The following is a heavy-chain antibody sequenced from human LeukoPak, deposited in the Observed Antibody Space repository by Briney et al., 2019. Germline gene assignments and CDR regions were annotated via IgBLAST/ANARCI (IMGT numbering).Heavy chain of an antibody. CDR1: GFTLSNYS. D-gene: IGHD6-19*01. CDR3: AKDWAYSGWAYYFDY. V-gene: IGHV3-30*02. J-gene: IGHJ4*02. CDR2: IRYDGSNK. Sequence: LAGGSLRLSCAVSGFTLSNYSMNWVRQAPGKGLEWEAFIRYDGSNKYYADSVKGRFTISRDNSKNTLYLQMNSLRAEDTAVYYCAKDWAYSGWAYYFDYWGQGTLVTVSS.